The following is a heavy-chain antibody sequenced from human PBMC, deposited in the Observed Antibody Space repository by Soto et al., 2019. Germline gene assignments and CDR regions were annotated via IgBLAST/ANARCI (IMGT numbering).Heavy chain of an antibody. CDR3: ARGQGAAIGDYYYHGMDV. J-gene: IGHJ6*02. V-gene: IGHV3-73*01. Sequence: GGSLRLSCAASGFIFSGSTIHWVRQASGKGLEWVGRIRSRANNFATSSAASVKGRFTFSRDDSKNTAYLQMNTLKPEDTAVYYCARGQGAAIGDYYYHGMDVWGQGTTVTVSS. CDR2: IRSRANNFAT. D-gene: IGHD2-2*02. CDR1: GFIFSGST.